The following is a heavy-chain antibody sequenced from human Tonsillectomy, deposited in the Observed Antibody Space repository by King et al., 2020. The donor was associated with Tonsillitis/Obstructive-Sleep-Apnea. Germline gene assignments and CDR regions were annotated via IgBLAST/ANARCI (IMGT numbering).Heavy chain of an antibody. J-gene: IGHJ5*02. V-gene: IGHV3-21*01. CDR2: ISLSGTYT. D-gene: IGHD3-22*01. Sequence: VQLVESGGDLVKPGGSLRLSCAASGFIFSSYSMNWVRQAPGKGLEWVSSISLSGTYTYYGDSMKGRFTISRDNAKNSLYLQMNSLRVEDTAVYYCAREIDLDRWGQGTLVTVPS. CDR3: AREIDLDR. CDR1: GFIFSSYS.